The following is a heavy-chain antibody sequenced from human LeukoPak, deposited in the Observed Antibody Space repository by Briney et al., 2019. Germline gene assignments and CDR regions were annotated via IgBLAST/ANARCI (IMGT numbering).Heavy chain of an antibody. D-gene: IGHD2-15*01. CDR3: ARDESNARGYCSGGSCPHAFDI. V-gene: IGHV1-46*01. J-gene: IGHJ3*02. Sequence: ASVKVSCKASGDTFTSYYMHWVRQAPGQGLEWMGIINPSGGSTSYAQKFQGRVTMTRDMSTSTVYMELSSLRSEDTAVYYCARDESNARGYCSGGSCPHAFDIWGQGTMVTVSS. CDR2: INPSGGST. CDR1: GDTFTSYY.